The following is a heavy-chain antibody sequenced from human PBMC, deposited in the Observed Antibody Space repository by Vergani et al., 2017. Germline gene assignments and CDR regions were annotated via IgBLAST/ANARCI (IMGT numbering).Heavy chain of an antibody. V-gene: IGHV4-34*01. J-gene: IGHJ4*02. CDR1: GGSFSGYY. CDR3: ARGLIQRWVHRIGYYFDY. CDR2: INHSGST. D-gene: IGHD5-18*01. Sequence: QVQLQQWGAGLLKPSETLSLTCAVYGGSFSGYYWSWIRQPPGKGLEWIGEINHSGSTNYNPSLKSRVTISVDTSKNQFSLKLSSVTAAVTAVDYCARGLIQRWVHRIGYYFDYWGQGTLVTVSS.